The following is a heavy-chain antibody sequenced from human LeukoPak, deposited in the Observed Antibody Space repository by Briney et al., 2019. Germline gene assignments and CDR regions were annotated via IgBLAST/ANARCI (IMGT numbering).Heavy chain of an antibody. J-gene: IGHJ1*01. CDR3: ARRRYYDGSGYLE. D-gene: IGHD3-22*01. V-gene: IGHV4-39*01. Sequence: SETLSLTCFVSGDSVSRSDAYWDWIRQPPGKGLEWIGTIYYSGRTYYSPSLKSRVTMSVDPSNNQFSLNLRSVTAADTALYYCARRRYYDGSGYLEWGQGTLLSVSS. CDR2: IYYSGRT. CDR1: GDSVSRSDAY.